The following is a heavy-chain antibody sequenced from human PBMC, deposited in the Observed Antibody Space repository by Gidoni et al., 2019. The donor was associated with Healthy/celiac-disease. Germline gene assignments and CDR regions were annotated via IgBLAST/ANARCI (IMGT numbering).Heavy chain of an antibody. Sequence: QVQLVQSGAEVKKPGSSVQASCKASGYIFTSCGISGWRQAPGQGLEWMGWISAYNGNTNYEQKLQGKVTMTTDTSTSTAYVELRSLRSDNTAVYSCARNVTYYYDSSGYPAGVWSYNWFDPWGQGTLVTVSS. J-gene: IGHJ5*02. D-gene: IGHD3-22*01. CDR1: GYIFTSCG. CDR3: ARNVTYYYDSSGYPAGVWSYNWFDP. V-gene: IGHV1-18*01. CDR2: ISAYNGNT.